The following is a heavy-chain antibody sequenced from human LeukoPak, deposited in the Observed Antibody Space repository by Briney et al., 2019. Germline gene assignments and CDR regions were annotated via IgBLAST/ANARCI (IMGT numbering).Heavy chain of an antibody. Sequence: GSVKVSCKTSGYTFTGYYMHWVRQAPGQGLEWMGWINPNSGGTNYAQKFQGRVTMTRDTSISTAYMELSRLRSEDTAVYYCARGNVDLIVVVAATDWFDPWGQGTLVTVSS. D-gene: IGHD2-15*01. CDR3: ARGNVDLIVVVAATDWFDP. V-gene: IGHV1-2*02. CDR1: GYTFTGYY. J-gene: IGHJ5*02. CDR2: INPNSGGT.